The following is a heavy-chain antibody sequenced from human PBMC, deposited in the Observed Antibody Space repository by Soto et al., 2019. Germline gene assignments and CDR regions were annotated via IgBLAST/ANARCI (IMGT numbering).Heavy chain of an antibody. CDR2: IKSKTDGGTT. D-gene: IGHD2-8*01. CDR1: GFTFSDSW. J-gene: IGHJ4*02. CDR3: TTLPYCTNGVCFRSFDY. Sequence: GGSLRLSCAASGFTFSDSWMSWVRQGPGKGLEWVARIKSKTDGGTTDYAAPVTGRFTISRDDSKNTLYLQMNSLKTEDTAVYYCTTLPYCTNGVCFRSFDYWGQGTLVTVSS. V-gene: IGHV3-15*01.